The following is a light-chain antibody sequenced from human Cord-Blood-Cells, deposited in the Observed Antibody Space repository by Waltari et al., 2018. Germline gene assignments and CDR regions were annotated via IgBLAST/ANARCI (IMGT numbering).Light chain of an antibody. V-gene: IGLV3-22*01. CDR1: GLGENY. CDR3: WSGDEDNPV. CDR2: EDS. J-gene: IGLJ3*02. Sequence: SYELTQLPPGLDSSGQKATFTSSRDGLGENYADWYQQKPGQAPELVIYEDSDRYPGIPERFSGSTSGNTTTLTISRVLTEDEADYYCWSGDEDNPVFGGGTKLTVL.